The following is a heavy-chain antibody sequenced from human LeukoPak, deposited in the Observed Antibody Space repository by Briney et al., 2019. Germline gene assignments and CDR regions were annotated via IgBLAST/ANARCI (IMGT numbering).Heavy chain of an antibody. CDR1: GGSISSYY. CDR2: IYYSGST. V-gene: IGHV4-59*01. J-gene: IGHJ6*02. D-gene: IGHD1-1*01. CDR3: ARDRIRDLMTGTTGYYYYGMDV. Sequence: PSETLSLTCTVSGGSISSYYWSWIRQPPGKGLEWIGYIYYSGSTDYNPSLKSRVTISVDTSKNQFSLKLSSVTAADTAVYYCARDRIRDLMTGTTGYYYYGMDVWGQGATVTVSS.